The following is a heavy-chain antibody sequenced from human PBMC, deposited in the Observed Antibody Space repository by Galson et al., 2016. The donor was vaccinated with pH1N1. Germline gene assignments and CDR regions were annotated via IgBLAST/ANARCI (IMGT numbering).Heavy chain of an antibody. Sequence: SLRLSCATSGSTFSSYEMNWVRQAPGKGLEWISFISTSGGPIYYADSVKGRFTISRDNAKNSLYLQMNSLTAEDTAVYYCARAIFAAAAVWGQGTLVTVSS. CDR1: GSTFSSYE. CDR3: ARAIFAAAAV. D-gene: IGHD6-13*01. CDR2: ISTSGGPI. V-gene: IGHV3-48*03. J-gene: IGHJ4*02.